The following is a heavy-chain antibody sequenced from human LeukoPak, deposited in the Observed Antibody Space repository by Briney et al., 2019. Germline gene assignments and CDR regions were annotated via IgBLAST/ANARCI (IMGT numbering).Heavy chain of an antibody. CDR3: ARDRYYDFWSAYYTPLDY. V-gene: IGHV3-7*01. CDR1: GFTFSSCW. Sequence: PGGSLRLSCAASGFTFSSCWMSWVRQAPGKGLEWVANIKQDGSEKYYVDSVKGRFTISRDNAKNSLYLQMNSLRAEDTAVYYCARDRYYDFWSAYYTPLDYWGQGTLVTVSS. CDR2: IKQDGSEK. J-gene: IGHJ4*02. D-gene: IGHD3-3*01.